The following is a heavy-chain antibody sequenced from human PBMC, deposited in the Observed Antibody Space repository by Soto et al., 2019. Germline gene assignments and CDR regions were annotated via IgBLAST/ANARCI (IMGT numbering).Heavy chain of an antibody. CDR2: INAGNGNT. Sequence: ASVKFSCKASGYTFTSYAMHWVRQAPGQRLEWMGWINAGNGNTKYSQKFQGRVTITRDTSASTAYMELSSLRSEDTAVYYCARVGRVNYYDSSGFLDYWGQGTLVTVSS. V-gene: IGHV1-3*01. D-gene: IGHD3-22*01. J-gene: IGHJ4*02. CDR1: GYTFTSYA. CDR3: ARVGRVNYYDSSGFLDY.